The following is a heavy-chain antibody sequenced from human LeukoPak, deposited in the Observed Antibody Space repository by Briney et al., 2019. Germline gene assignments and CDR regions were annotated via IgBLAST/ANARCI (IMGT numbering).Heavy chain of an antibody. Sequence: SETLSLTCTVSGGSISGSSYYWGWIRQPPGKGLEWIGSIYYSGSTYYNPSLKSRVTISVDTSKNQFSLKLSSVTAADTAVYYCARGRGLDYWGQGTLVTVSS. CDR2: IYYSGST. D-gene: IGHD5-12*01. V-gene: IGHV4-39*07. J-gene: IGHJ4*02. CDR1: GGSISGSSYY. CDR3: ARGRGLDY.